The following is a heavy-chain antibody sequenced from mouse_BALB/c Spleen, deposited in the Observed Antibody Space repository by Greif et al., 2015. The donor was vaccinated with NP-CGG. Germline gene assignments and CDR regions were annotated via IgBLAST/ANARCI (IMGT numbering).Heavy chain of an antibody. CDR3: ARKRSYGYDGAMDY. V-gene: IGHV1-4*01. CDR2: INPSSGYT. Sequence: QVQLKQSGAELARPGASVKMSCKASGYTFTSYTMHWVKQRPGQGLEWIGYINPSSGYTNYNQKFKDKATLTADKSSSTAYIQLSSLTSEDSVVYYCARKRSYGYDGAMDYWGQGTSVTVSS. D-gene: IGHD2-2*01. J-gene: IGHJ4*01. CDR1: GYTFTSYT.